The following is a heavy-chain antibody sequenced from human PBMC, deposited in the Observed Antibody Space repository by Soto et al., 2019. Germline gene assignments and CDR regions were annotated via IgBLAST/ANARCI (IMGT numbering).Heavy chain of an antibody. CDR1: GFTFSDYY. J-gene: IGHJ4*02. D-gene: IGHD2-2*01. Sequence: PGGSLRLSCAASGFTFSDYYMSWIRQAPGKGLEWVSYISSSSSYTNYADSVKGRFTISRDNAKNSLYLQMNSLRAEDTAVYYCARGLSYCSSTSCYAGVFDYWGQGTLVTVSS. CDR3: ARGLSYCSSTSCYAGVFDY. CDR2: ISSSSSYT. V-gene: IGHV3-11*06.